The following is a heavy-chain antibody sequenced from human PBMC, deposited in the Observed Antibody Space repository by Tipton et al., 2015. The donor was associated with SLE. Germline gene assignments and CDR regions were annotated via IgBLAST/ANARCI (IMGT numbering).Heavy chain of an antibody. CDR2: IKQDGSEK. CDR3: ARVQQQLGDY. CDR1: GFTVSSNY. V-gene: IGHV3-7*01. J-gene: IGHJ4*02. Sequence: SLRLSCAASGFTVSSNYMNWVRQAPGKGLEWVANIKQDGSEKYYVDSVKGRFTISRDNAKNSLYLQMNSLRAEDTAVYYCARVQQQLGDYWGQGTLVTV. D-gene: IGHD6-13*01.